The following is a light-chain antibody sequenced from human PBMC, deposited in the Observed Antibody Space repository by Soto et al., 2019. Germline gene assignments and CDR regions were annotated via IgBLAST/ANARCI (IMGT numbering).Light chain of an antibody. CDR3: SSYTSSSTRV. CDR1: SSDVGAYDF. J-gene: IGLJ1*01. V-gene: IGLV2-14*03. Sequence: LTQPASMSMSHGHAITISCNETSSDVGAYDFVSWYQQHPDKAPKLMIYEVSNRPSGVSNRFSGSKSVNTATLTISGLQAEDEADYYCSSYTSSSTRVFGTGTKVTVL. CDR2: EVS.